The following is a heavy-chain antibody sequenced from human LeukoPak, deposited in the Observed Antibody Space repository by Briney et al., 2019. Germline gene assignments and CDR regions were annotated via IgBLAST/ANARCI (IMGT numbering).Heavy chain of an antibody. D-gene: IGHD2-15*01. J-gene: IGHJ5*02. Sequence: PSQTLSLTCTVSGGSISSGNYYWGWIRQPAGKGLEWVGRIYTRGSTNYNPSLKNRFTISVDTSKNQSPLKLSSVTAADTAVYYCARGSVLSKYSATNWFDPWGQGTLVTVSS. V-gene: IGHV4-61*02. CDR1: GGSISSGNYY. CDR3: ARGSVLSKYSATNWFDP. CDR2: IYTRGST.